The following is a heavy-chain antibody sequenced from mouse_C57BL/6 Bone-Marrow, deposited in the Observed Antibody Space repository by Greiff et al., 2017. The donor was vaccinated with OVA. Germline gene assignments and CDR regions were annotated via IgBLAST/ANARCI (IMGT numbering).Heavy chain of an antibody. J-gene: IGHJ1*03. CDR1: GFNIKDDY. D-gene: IGHD1-1*01. Sequence: VQLKESGAELVRPGASVKLSCTASGFNIKDDYMHWVKQRPEQGLEWIGWIDPENGGTEYDSQFKGKATFTADTSSNTAYLQLSSLTSEDTAVYYCTYYYGSSYVYFDVWGTGTTVTVSS. V-gene: IGHV14-4*01. CDR2: IDPENGGT. CDR3: TYYYGSSYVYFDV.